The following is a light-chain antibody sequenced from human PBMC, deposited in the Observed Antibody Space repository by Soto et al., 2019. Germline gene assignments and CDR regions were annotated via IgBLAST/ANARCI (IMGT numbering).Light chain of an antibody. V-gene: IGLV2-14*01. Sequence: QSALTQPASVSGSPGQSITISCTGTSSDVGGYNYVSWYQQHPGKAPKLMIYEVSNRPSGVSNHFSGSKSANTASLTISGLQAEDEADYYCNSYTSSSTLVFGTGTKVTVL. CDR3: NSYTSSSTLV. CDR2: EVS. J-gene: IGLJ1*01. CDR1: SSDVGGYNY.